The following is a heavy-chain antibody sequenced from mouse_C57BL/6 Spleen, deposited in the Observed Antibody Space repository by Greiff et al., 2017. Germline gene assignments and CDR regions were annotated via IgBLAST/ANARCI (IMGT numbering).Heavy chain of an antibody. V-gene: IGHV1-81*01. CDR2: IYPRSGNT. Sequence: QVQLQQSGAELARPGASVKLFCKASGYTFTSYGISWVKQRTGQGLEWIGEIYPRSGNTYYNEKFKGKATLTADKSSSTAYRELRSLTSEDSAVYFCARRGGYSSFDDWGQGTTLTVSS. J-gene: IGHJ2*01. CDR1: GYTFTSYG. CDR3: ARRGGYSSFDD. D-gene: IGHD2-3*01.